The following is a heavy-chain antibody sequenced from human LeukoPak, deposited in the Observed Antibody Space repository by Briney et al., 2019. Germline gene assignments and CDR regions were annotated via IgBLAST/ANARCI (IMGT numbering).Heavy chain of an antibody. J-gene: IGHJ4*02. CDR2: INPDSGGT. Sequence: GASVKVSCKASGYTFTYYYIHWVGQAPGQGLEWMGGINPDSGGTKYAQKFQGRVTMTRDTSISTAYMVLSTLRSDDTAVYYCARDRLAAAGTGGWGQGTLVIVSS. CDR3: ARDRLAAAGTGG. D-gene: IGHD6-13*01. V-gene: IGHV1-2*02. CDR1: GYTFTYYY.